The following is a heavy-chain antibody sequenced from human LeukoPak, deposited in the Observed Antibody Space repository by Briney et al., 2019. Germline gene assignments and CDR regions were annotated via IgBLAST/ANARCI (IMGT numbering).Heavy chain of an antibody. V-gene: IGHV3-30*03. CDR3: TRGYGSFDN. Sequence: GGSLRLSCAASGFTFISYDMHWVRQAPGKGLEWVAIISYDENEKYYADSVKGRFTISRDNSKNTLYLQMNSLIAEDTAVYYCTRGYGSFDNWGQGTLVIVSS. J-gene: IGHJ4*02. D-gene: IGHD3-10*01. CDR2: ISYDENEK. CDR1: GFTFISYD.